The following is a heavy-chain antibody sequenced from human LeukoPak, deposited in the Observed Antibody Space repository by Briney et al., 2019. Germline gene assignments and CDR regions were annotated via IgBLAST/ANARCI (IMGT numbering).Heavy chain of an antibody. CDR2: ISYDGSNK. CDR1: GFTFSSYA. V-gene: IGHV3-30-3*01. J-gene: IGHJ4*02. Sequence: GGSLRLSCAASGFTFSSYAMHWVRQAPGKGLEWVAVISYDGSNKYYADSVKGRFTISRDNSKNTLYLQMNSLRAEDTAVYYCARDGEYDFWSGYYDYWGQGTLVTVSS. D-gene: IGHD3-3*01. CDR3: ARDGEYDFWSGYYDY.